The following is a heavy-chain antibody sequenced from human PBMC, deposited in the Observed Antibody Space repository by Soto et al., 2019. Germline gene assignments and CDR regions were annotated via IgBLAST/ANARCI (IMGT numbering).Heavy chain of an antibody. D-gene: IGHD2-2*01. CDR2: IIPIPGTA. CDR1: GGTFGSYA. V-gene: IGHV1-69*01. Sequence: QVQLVQSGAEVKKTGSSVKVSCKASGGTFGSYAISWVRQAPGQGLEWMGGIIPIPGTANYAQKFQGRVTIAADESTSTAYIELSSLRSEDTAVYYCARSQGSSTSLEIYYYYYYGMDVWGQGTTVTVSS. CDR3: ARSQGSSTSLEIYYYYYYGMDV. J-gene: IGHJ6*02.